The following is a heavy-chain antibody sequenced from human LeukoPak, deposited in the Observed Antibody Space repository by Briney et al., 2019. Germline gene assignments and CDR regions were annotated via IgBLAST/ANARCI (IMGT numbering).Heavy chain of an antibody. V-gene: IGHV6-1*01. CDR3: ARSIAARPVSYYYYMDV. D-gene: IGHD6-6*01. J-gene: IGHJ6*03. Sequence: SQTLSLTCAISGDSVSSNSAAWNWIRQSPSRGLEWLGRTYYRSKWYNDYAVSVKSRITINPDTSKNQFSLQLNSVTPEDTAVYYCARSIAARPVSYYYYMDVWGKGTTVTVSS. CDR1: GDSVSSNSAA. CDR2: TYYRSKWYN.